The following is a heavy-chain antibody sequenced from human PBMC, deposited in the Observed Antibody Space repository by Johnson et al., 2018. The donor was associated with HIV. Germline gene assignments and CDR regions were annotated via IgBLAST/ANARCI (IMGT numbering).Heavy chain of an antibody. CDR3: ARVSLAYSYGYDAFDI. D-gene: IGHD5-18*01. J-gene: IGHJ3*02. V-gene: IGHV3-66*02. Sequence: VQLVESGGGLVQPGGSLRLSSVVAGFTVSSNHMRWVRQAPLQRLEWVSVLPGRGSESYAACVYGRFTIARDNSKNTMYLQMNSLRTEDTAVYYCARVSLAYSYGYDAFDIWGQGTMVPVSS. CDR2: LPGRGSE. CDR1: GFTVSSNH.